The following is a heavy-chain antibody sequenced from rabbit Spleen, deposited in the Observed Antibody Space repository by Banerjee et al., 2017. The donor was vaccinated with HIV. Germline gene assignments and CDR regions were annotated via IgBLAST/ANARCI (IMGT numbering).Heavy chain of an antibody. CDR2: IESGSSGFT. Sequence: QEQLVESGGGLVQPEGSLTLTCKASGFSFSGSGYMCWVRQAPGKGLEWIACIESGSSGFTYFASWAKGRFTISKTSSTTVTLQMTSLTAADTATYFCARDSGSSFSSYGMDLWGPGDPRHRL. CDR1: GFSFSGSGY. D-gene: IGHD8-1*01. J-gene: IGHJ6*01. CDR3: ARDSGSSFSSYGMDL. V-gene: IGHV1S45*01.